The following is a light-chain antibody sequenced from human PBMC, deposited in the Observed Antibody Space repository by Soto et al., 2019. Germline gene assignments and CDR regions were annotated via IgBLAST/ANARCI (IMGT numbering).Light chain of an antibody. CDR3: QQYGSSLFT. J-gene: IGKJ4*01. CDR2: SAS. Sequence: TQSRGTLSLSPGERATRSCTASQSISGSYLAWYQQKPGQAPRLLIYSASRRATGIPDRFSGSGSGTDFTLPISRLEPEDFAVYYCQQYGSSLFTFGGGTKVDIK. CDR1: QSISGSY. V-gene: IGKV3-20*01.